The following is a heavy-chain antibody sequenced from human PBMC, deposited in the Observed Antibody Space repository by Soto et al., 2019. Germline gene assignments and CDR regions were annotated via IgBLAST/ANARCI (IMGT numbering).Heavy chain of an antibody. Sequence: SXTLSLTCSVSDDSINSDKYYWVWIRQPSGKGLEWIGSIYYRGNAYYNPSLQTRVTISLDKSKSQFSLKLNSVTAADSAVYFCARLEGLATISYYFDFWGPGALVTVSS. CDR1: DDSINSDKYY. J-gene: IGHJ4*02. V-gene: IGHV4-39*01. CDR2: IYYRGNA. CDR3: ARLEGLATISYYFDF. D-gene: IGHD3-9*01.